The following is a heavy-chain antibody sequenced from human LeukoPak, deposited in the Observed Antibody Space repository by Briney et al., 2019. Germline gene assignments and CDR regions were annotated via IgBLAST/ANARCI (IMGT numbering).Heavy chain of an antibody. D-gene: IGHD1-7*01. Sequence: GGSLRLSCAASGFTFDDYTMHWVRQAPGKGLEWVSPISWDGGSTYYADSVKGRFTISRDNSKNTLYLQMNSLRAEDTAVYYCAKSGTNIFDYWGQGTLVTVSS. CDR2: ISWDGGST. CDR3: AKSGTNIFDY. J-gene: IGHJ4*02. CDR1: GFTFDDYT. V-gene: IGHV3-43*01.